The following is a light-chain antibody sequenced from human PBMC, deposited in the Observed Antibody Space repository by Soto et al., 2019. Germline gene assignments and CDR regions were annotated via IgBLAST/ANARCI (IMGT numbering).Light chain of an antibody. CDR2: EVI. CDR1: DSDIGGYNF. CDR3: QSYDSSLSGLWV. Sequence: QSALTQPPSASGSPGQSVTISCAGTDSDIGGYNFVSWYQQHPGKAPKLMIYEVIKRPSGVPDRFSGSKSGNTASLTVSGLHTEDEAEYYCQSYDSSLSGLWVFGGGTKLTVL. V-gene: IGLV2-8*01. J-gene: IGLJ3*02.